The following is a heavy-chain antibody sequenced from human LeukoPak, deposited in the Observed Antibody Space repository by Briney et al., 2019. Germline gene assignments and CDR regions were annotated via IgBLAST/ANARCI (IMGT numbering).Heavy chain of an antibody. CDR2: ISGSGGST. CDR3: AKNSYYYDSSGYSALDY. V-gene: IGHV3-23*01. J-gene: IGHJ4*02. Sequence: GSLRLSCAASGFTFSSYAMSWVRQAPGKGLEWVSAISGSGGSTYYADSVKGRFTISRDNSKNTLYLQMNSLRAEDTAVYYCAKNSYYYDSSGYSALDYWGQGTLVTVSS. CDR1: GFTFSSYA. D-gene: IGHD3-22*01.